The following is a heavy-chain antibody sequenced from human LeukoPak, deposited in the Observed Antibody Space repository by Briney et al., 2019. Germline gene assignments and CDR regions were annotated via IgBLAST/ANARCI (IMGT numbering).Heavy chain of an antibody. V-gene: IGHV3-30*01. D-gene: IGHD1-26*01. J-gene: IGHJ6*03. CDR3: ARGGTPTGPYYYFYYIDV. Sequence: GGSLRLSCAASGFTFSRNVMHWVRQAPGKGLEWVALISYDGNNKFYADSVKGRFTISRDNSRNTLYLQMNSLSSEDAAVYSCARGGTPTGPYYYFYYIDVWGKGTAVTVSS. CDR2: ISYDGNNK. CDR1: GFTFSRNV.